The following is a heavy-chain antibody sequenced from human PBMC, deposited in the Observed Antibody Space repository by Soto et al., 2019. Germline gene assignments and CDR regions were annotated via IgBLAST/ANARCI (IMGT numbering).Heavy chain of an antibody. CDR3: ARMDQLLWTDLYYYGLDV. Sequence: PGGSLRLSCVASGFNFSPYTMNWVRQAPGKGLEWLSQISGSSGSRYYADSVKGRFTISRDNAKNSLFLQMNSLREADTAVYYCARMDQLLWTDLYYYGLDVWGQGTTVTVSS. D-gene: IGHD2-2*01. CDR1: GFNFSPYT. V-gene: IGHV3-48*02. CDR2: ISGSSGSR. J-gene: IGHJ6*02.